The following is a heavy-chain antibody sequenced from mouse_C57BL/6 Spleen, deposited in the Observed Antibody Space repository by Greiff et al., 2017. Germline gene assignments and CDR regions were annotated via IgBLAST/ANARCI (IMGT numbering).Heavy chain of an antibody. CDR3: ARDGYDRFAY. Sequence: VQLQQSGPELVKPGASVKISCKASGYTFTDYYMNWVKQSHGKSLEWIGDINPNNGGTSYNQKFKGKATLTVDKSSSTAYMELRSLTSEDSAVYYCARDGYDRFAYWGQGTLVTVSA. CDR1: GYTFTDYY. J-gene: IGHJ3*01. CDR2: INPNNGGT. V-gene: IGHV1-26*01. D-gene: IGHD2-2*01.